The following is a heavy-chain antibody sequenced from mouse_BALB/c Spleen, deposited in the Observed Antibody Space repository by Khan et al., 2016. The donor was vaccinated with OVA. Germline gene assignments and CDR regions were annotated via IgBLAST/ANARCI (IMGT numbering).Heavy chain of an antibody. CDR1: GFNIKDTY. CDR2: IDPPNDDS. CDR3: AILYGNPFAF. V-gene: IGHV14-3*02. D-gene: IGHD2-10*02. Sequence: EVQLVESGAELVKPGASVKLSCSASGFNIKDTYIHWMRQRPEQGLEWIGRIDPPNDDSKYGPKFQAKATLTADTSSNTAYLQLSSLTSEDTAVFYCAILYGNPFAFWGQGNLVSVSA. J-gene: IGHJ3*01.